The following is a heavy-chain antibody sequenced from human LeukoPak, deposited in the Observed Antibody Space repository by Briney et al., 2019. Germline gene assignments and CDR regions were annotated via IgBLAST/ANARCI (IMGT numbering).Heavy chain of an antibody. J-gene: IGHJ4*02. CDR2: IRSKAYGGTT. CDR3: ARDLFDY. V-gene: IGHV3-49*04. Sequence: PGRSRRLSCTASGFNFGDHAMSWVSQAPGKGLEWVGFIRSKAYGGTTEYAASVKGRFTISREDSISIAYLQMNSLRAEDTAVYYCARDLFDYWGQGTLVTVSS. CDR1: GFNFGDHA.